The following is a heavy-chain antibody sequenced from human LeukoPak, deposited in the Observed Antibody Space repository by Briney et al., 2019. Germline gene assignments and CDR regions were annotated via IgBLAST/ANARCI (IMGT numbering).Heavy chain of an antibody. V-gene: IGHV3-74*01. Sequence: PGGSLRLSCAASGFTFSRYWMHWVRQPLGKGLVWVSRINPDGSSTNYADSVKGRFTISRDNAKNTLYLQMNSLRAEDTAVYYCAREWGIVVVPAPTDVWGKGTTVTVSS. D-gene: IGHD2-2*01. CDR1: GFTFSRYW. CDR2: INPDGSST. CDR3: AREWGIVVVPAPTDV. J-gene: IGHJ6*04.